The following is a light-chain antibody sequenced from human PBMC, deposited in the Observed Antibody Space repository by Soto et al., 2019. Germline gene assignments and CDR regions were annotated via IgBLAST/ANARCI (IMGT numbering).Light chain of an antibody. Sequence: DVVMTQSPLSLPVTLGQPASISCRSSKSLVYSDGNTYLNWFQQRPGQSPRRLIYKVSNRDSGVPDRFSGSGSGTDFTLKISRVEADDVGVYYCMQGTHWPPVLTFGGGTKVEIK. CDR1: KSLVYSDGNTY. V-gene: IGKV2-30*01. J-gene: IGKJ4*01. CDR2: KVS. CDR3: MQGTHWPPVLT.